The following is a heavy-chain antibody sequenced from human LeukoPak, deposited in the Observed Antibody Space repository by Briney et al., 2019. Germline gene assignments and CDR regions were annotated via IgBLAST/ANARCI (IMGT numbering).Heavy chain of an antibody. CDR1: GFTVSSNY. J-gene: IGHJ3*02. V-gene: IGHV3-53*01. CDR3: ARDNRHDAFDI. Sequence: PGGSLRLSCAASGFTVSSNYMSWVRQAPGKGLEWVSVIYSGGSTYYADSVKGRLTISRDNSKNTLYLQMNSLRAEDTAVYYCARDNRHDAFDIWGQGTMVTVSS. CDR2: IYSGGST.